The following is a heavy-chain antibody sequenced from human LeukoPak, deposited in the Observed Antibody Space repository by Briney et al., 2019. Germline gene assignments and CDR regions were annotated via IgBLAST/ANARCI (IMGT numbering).Heavy chain of an antibody. CDR1: GGSISSSDSY. CDR3: AREGWLQLNWDFGY. CDR2: IYYSGST. J-gene: IGHJ4*02. V-gene: IGHV4-39*02. D-gene: IGHD5-24*01. Sequence: SETLSLTCTVSGGSISSSDSYWGWIRQPPGKGLEWIGSIYYSGSTYYNPSLKSRVTISVHPSKNQFSLQLSSVTAADTAVYYCAREGWLQLNWDFGYWGQGTLVTVSS.